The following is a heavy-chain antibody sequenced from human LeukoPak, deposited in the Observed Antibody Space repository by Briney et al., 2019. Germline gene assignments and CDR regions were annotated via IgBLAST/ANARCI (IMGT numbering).Heavy chain of an antibody. J-gene: IGHJ4*02. CDR3: ARYYDSSGDFDY. Sequence: ASVKVSCKASGYTFTSYGISWVRQAPGQGLEWMGWISAYNGNTNYAQKLQGRVTMTRDTSTSTVYMELSSLRSEDTAVYYCARYYDSSGDFDYWGQGTLVTVSS. V-gene: IGHV1-18*01. D-gene: IGHD3-22*01. CDR2: ISAYNGNT. CDR1: GYTFTSYG.